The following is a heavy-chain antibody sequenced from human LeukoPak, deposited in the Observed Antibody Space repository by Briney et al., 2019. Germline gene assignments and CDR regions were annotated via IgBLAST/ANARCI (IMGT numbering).Heavy chain of an antibody. D-gene: IGHD4-23*01. V-gene: IGHV4-34*01. J-gene: IGHJ3*02. CDR3: ARAGGGNDAFDI. Sequence: GSLRLSCVDSGFTFTNAWMSWIRQPPGKGLEWIGEINHSGSTNYNPSLKSRVTISVDTSKNQFSLKLSSVTAADTVVYYCARAGGGNDAFDIWGQGTMVTVSS. CDR2: INHSGST. CDR1: GFTFTNAW.